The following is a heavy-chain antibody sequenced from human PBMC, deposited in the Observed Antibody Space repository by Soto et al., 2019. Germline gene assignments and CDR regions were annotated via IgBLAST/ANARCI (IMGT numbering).Heavy chain of an antibody. CDR1: VYTFSRYG. J-gene: IGHJ6*02. CDR2: ISGYNGDT. CDR3: AKNEQPPSYYYGMDV. V-gene: IGHV1-18*01. Sequence: QGQLVQSGPEAKKPEASVKVSCKASVYTFSRYGIRWVRQAPGQGLEWMGWISGYNGDTKHAQKVQGRVTMTIDTSTYTAYMELRSLTSDDTAIYYCAKNEQPPSYYYGMDVWGQGTTVTVSS.